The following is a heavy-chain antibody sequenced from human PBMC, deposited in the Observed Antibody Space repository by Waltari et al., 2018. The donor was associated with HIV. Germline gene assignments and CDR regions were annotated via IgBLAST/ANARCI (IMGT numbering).Heavy chain of an antibody. CDR1: GFTFSDYY. CDR2: ISNSGDII. V-gene: IGHV3-11*01. D-gene: IGHD3-22*01. J-gene: IGHJ4*02. CDR3: ARDRWYYFDTSDYFYDY. Sequence: QVQLVESGGGLVKPGGSLRLSCAASGFTFSDYYMTCLRQAPGKGLEWISYISNSGDIIYYADSVKGRFTISRDNAKNSLYLQMNSLRAEDTAVYYCARDRWYYFDTSDYFYDYWGQGTLVTVSS.